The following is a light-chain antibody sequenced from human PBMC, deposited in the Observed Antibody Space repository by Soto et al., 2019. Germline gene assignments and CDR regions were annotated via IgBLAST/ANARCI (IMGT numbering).Light chain of an antibody. V-gene: IGLV2-14*01. J-gene: IGLJ1*01. CDR2: EVS. CDR3: SSYTSSSTLYV. CDR1: SSDVGGYNH. Sequence: QSALTQPASVSGSPGQSITISCTGTSSDVGGYNHVCWYQQHPGKAPKLLIYEVSKRPSGVSNRFSGSKSGNTASLTISGLQAEDEADYYCSSYTSSSTLYVFGTGTKLTVL.